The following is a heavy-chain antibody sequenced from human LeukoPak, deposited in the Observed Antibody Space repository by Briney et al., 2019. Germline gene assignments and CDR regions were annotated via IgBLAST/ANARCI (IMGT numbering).Heavy chain of an antibody. CDR1: GGSISSGSSY. J-gene: IGHJ4*02. D-gene: IGHD2-2*01. V-gene: IGHV4-61*02. Sequence: PSETLSLTRTVSGGSISSGSSYWSWIRQPAGKGLEWIGRIYTSGRTNYNPSLKSPVAISIDTSKNQFSLKLSAVTAADTAVYCCAVSYCRRVQAAKECLDYWGQGTLVTVSS. CDR3: AVSYCRRVQAAKECLDY. CDR2: IYTSGRT.